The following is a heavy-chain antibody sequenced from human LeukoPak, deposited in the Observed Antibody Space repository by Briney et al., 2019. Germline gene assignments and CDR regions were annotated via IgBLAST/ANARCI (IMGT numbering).Heavy chain of an antibody. J-gene: IGHJ2*01. CDR1: GGSISSYY. V-gene: IGHV4-4*07. D-gene: IGHD4-17*01. CDR2: IYTSGST. CDR3: ARLLRPYWYFDL. Sequence: SETLSLTCTVSGGSISSYYWSWIRQPAGKGLEWIGRIYTSGSTNYNPSLKSRVTISVDTSKNQFSLKLSSVTAADTAVYYCARLLRPYWYFDLWGRGTLVTVSS.